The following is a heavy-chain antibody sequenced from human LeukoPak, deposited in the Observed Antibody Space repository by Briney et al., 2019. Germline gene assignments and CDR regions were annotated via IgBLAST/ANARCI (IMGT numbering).Heavy chain of an antibody. J-gene: IGHJ4*02. CDR3: AKAPSLWIAVAGTRSDY. V-gene: IGHV3-23*01. D-gene: IGHD6-19*01. Sequence: GGSLRLSCAASGFTFSSYAMSWVRQAPGKGLEWVSAISGSGGSTYYADSVKGRFTISRDNSKNTLYLQVNSLRAEDTAVYYCAKAPSLWIAVAGTRSDYWGQGTLVTVSS. CDR2: ISGSGGST. CDR1: GFTFSSYA.